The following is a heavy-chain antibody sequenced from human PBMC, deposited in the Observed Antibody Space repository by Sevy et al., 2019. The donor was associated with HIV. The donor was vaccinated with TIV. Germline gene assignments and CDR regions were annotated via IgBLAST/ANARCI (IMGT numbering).Heavy chain of an antibody. CDR3: ARDRDMSTFGVPEAFDI. Sequence: GGSLRLSCAASGFTFSSYNINWVRQAPGKGLEWVSSISGSSNYIYYSDSVKGRFTISRDNAKNSLYLQMNSLRAGDTAVYYCARDRDMSTFGVPEAFDIWGQGTMVTVSS. V-gene: IGHV3-21*01. CDR2: ISGSSNYI. D-gene: IGHD3-16*01. J-gene: IGHJ3*02. CDR1: GFTFSSYN.